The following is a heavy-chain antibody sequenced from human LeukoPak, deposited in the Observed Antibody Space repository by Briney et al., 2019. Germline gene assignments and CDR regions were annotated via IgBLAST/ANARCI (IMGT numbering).Heavy chain of an antibody. V-gene: IGHV3-30*04. CDR1: GFTFSSYA. CDR2: ISYDGSNK. D-gene: IGHD6-6*01. Sequence: GGSLRLSCAASGFTFSSYAMHWVRQAPGKGLEWVAVISYDGSNKYYADSVKGRFTISRDNAKNSLYLQMNSLRAEDTALYYCAKVFSQGSSDVWGQGTTVTVCS. J-gene: IGHJ6*02. CDR3: AKVFSQGSSDV.